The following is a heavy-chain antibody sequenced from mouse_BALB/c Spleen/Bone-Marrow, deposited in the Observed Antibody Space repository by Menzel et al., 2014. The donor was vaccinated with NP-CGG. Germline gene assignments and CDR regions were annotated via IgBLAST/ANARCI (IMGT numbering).Heavy chain of an antibody. Sequence: LVKTGSAKISCKASDYSFNAYYMHWVKQSHGKSLEWIGYISCYNGATTYNQKFKGKATFTVDTSSSTAYMQFNSLTSEDSAVYYCTRNYGSRFVRHFDYWGQGTTLTVSS. V-gene: IGHV1S34*01. CDR2: ISCYNGAT. CDR3: TRNYGSRFVRHFDY. CDR1: DYSFNAYY. D-gene: IGHD1-1*01. J-gene: IGHJ2*01.